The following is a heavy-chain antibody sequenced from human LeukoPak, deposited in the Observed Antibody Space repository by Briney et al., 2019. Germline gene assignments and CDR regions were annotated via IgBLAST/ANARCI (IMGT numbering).Heavy chain of an antibody. Sequence: SETLSLTCTVSGGSISSSSYYWGWIRQPPGKGLEWIGSFYYSGSTYYNPSLKSRVTISVDTFKNQFSLKLSSVTAADTAVYYCARPKGVVPAAMHHNWFDPWGQGTLVTVSS. J-gene: IGHJ5*02. V-gene: IGHV4-39*01. D-gene: IGHD2-2*01. CDR3: ARPKGVVPAAMHHNWFDP. CDR1: GGSISSSSYY. CDR2: FYYSGST.